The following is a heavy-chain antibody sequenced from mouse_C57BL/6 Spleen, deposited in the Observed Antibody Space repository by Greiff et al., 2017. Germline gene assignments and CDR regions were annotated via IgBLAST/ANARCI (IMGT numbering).Heavy chain of an antibody. V-gene: IGHV2-2*01. Sequence: VHLVESGPGLVQPSQSLSITCTVSGFSLTSYGVHWVRQSPGKGLEWLGVIWSGGSTDYNAAFISRLSISKDNSKSQVFFKMNSLHADDTAIYYCARNPPGSSYDVWYFDVWGTGTTVTVSS. CDR3: ARNPPGSSYDVWYFDV. CDR2: IWSGGST. J-gene: IGHJ1*03. CDR1: GFSLTSYG. D-gene: IGHD1-1*01.